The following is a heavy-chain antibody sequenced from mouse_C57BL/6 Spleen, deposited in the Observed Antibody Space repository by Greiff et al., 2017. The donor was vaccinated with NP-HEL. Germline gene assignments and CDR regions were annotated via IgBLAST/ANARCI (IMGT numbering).Heavy chain of an antibody. V-gene: IGHV1-69*01. J-gene: IGHJ4*01. D-gene: IGHD1-1*01. CDR1: GYTFTSYW. Sequence: QVQLQQPGAELVMPGASVKLSCKASGYTFTSYWMHWVKQRPGQGLEWIGEIDPSDSYTNYNQKFKGKSTLTVDKSSSTAYMQLSSLTSEDSAVYYCARLITTVVATRSLAMDYWGQGTSVTVSS. CDR2: IDPSDSYT. CDR3: ARLITTVVATRSLAMDY.